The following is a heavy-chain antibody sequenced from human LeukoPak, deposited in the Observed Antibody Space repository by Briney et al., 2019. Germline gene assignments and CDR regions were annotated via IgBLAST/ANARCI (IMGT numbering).Heavy chain of an antibody. V-gene: IGHV4-59*01. CDR1: GGSISSYY. CDR3: ARGQVRGVIWFDP. Sequence: KPSETLSLTCTVSGGSISSYYWSWIRQPPGKGLEWIGYIYYSGGTNYNPSLKSRVTISVDTSKNQFSLKLSSVTAADTAVYYCARGQVRGVIWFDPWGQGTLVTVSS. D-gene: IGHD3-10*01. CDR2: IYYSGGT. J-gene: IGHJ5*02.